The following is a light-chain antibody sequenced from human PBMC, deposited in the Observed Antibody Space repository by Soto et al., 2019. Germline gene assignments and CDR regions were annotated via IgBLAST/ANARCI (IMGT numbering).Light chain of an antibody. CDR2: DAF. Sequence: EIVLTQSPATLSLSPGERATLSCGASQSVTSIYLAWYQQKPGLAPRLLISDAFSRATGVPDRFSGSGSGTDFTLTISILEPEDFAVYYCQQYVSPPLTFGGGTKVEIK. V-gene: IGKV3D-20*01. CDR3: QQYVSPPLT. J-gene: IGKJ4*01. CDR1: QSVTSIY.